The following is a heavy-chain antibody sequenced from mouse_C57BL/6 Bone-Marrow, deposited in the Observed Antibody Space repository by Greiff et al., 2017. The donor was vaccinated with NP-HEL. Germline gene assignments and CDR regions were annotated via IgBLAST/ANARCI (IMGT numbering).Heavy chain of an antibody. V-gene: IGHV5-6*02. J-gene: IGHJ1*03. CDR1: GFTFSSYG. CDR3: ARPIYDGYSWYFDV. Sequence: DVKLVESGGDLVKPGGSLKLSCAASGFTFSSYGMSWVRQTPDKRLEWVATISSGGSYTYYPDSVKGRFTISRDNAKNTLYLQMSSLKSEDTAMYYCARPIYDGYSWYFDVWGTGTTVTVSS. D-gene: IGHD2-3*01. CDR2: ISSGGSYT.